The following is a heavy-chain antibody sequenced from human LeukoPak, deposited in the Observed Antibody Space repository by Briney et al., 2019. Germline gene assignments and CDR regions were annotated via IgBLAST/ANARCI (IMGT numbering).Heavy chain of an antibody. D-gene: IGHD6-6*01. CDR1: GFTFTTYT. Sequence: RGSLRLTCAASGFTFTTYTMNWVRQTPGKGLEWVSFISSSSSAIYCADSVKGRFTISRDNAKNSLFLQMNSLRAEDTAVYYCAREYSSSSGRAFDIWGQGTMVTVSS. CDR2: ISSSSSAI. CDR3: AREYSSSSGRAFDI. V-gene: IGHV3-48*04. J-gene: IGHJ3*02.